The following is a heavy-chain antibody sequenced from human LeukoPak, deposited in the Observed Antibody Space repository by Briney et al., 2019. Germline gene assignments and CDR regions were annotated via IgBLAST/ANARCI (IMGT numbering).Heavy chain of an antibody. Sequence: PSETLSLTCVVSGYSVSSNSYWAWIRQSPGTGPEWIGSIHHGGNTYYNPSLMRRVSMSIDMSKNQCSLDLSSVTAADTAVFYCARWLGNGFDMWGQGTMVTVSS. CDR3: ARWLGNGFDM. D-gene: IGHD6-19*01. V-gene: IGHV4-38-2*01. J-gene: IGHJ3*02. CDR1: GYSVSSNSY. CDR2: IHHGGNT.